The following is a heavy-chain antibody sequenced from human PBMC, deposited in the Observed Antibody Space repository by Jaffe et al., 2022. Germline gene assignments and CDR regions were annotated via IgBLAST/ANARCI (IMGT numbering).Heavy chain of an antibody. CDR1: GYTFTDYY. D-gene: IGHD3-9*01. CDR2: VDPEDGET. V-gene: IGHV1-69-2*01. CDR3: ATDARITIFLTQQPPGGAPYYYMDV. Sequence: EVQLVQSGAEVKKPGATVKISCKVSGYTFTDYYMHWVQQAPGKGLEWMGLVDPEDGETIYAEKFQGRVTITADTSTDTAYMELSSLRSEDTAVYYCATDARITIFLTQQPPGGAPYYYMDVWGKGTTVTVSS. J-gene: IGHJ6*03.